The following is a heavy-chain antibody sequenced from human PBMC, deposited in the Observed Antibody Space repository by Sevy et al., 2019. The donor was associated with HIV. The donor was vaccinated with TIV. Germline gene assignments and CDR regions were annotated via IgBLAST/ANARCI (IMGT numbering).Heavy chain of an antibody. CDR2: IKAKIDGETT. J-gene: IGHJ4*02. V-gene: IGHV3-15*07. Sequence: GGSLRLSCGGSGFNISSASMNWVRQAPGRGLEWVGRIKAKIDGETTDYGAPAKGRFIISRDDSRKTVYVQLNSVKSEDTAMYFCTTRPYGSIIDYWGQGTLVTVSS. D-gene: IGHD3-10*01. CDR1: GFNISSAS. CDR3: TTRPYGSIIDY.